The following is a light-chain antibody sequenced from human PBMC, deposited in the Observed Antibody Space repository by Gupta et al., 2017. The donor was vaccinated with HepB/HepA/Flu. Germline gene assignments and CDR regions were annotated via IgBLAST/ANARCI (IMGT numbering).Light chain of an antibody. CDR3: CSYAGSYTGV. CDR2: DVS. CDR1: SSDVGGYNY. J-gene: IGLJ3*02. V-gene: IGLV2-11*01. Sequence: QSARTQPRSVSGSPGQSVTISCTGSSSDVGGYNYVSWYQQHPGKAPKLMSYDVSKRPSGVPDHVSGSKSGNTASLTISRLQAEDDADYYCCSYAGSYTGVFGGGTKLTVL.